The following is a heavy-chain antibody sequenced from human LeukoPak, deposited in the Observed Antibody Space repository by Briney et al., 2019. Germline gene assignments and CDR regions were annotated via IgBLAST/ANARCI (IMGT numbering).Heavy chain of an antibody. D-gene: IGHD6-19*01. CDR1: GGPISSYY. CDR3: ARDVAVAANWFDP. Sequence: KPSETLSLTCTVSGGPISSYYWSWIRQPAGKGLEWIGRIYTSGSTNYNPSLKSRVTMSVDTSKNQFSLKLSSVTAADTAVYYCARDVAVAANWFDPWAREPWSPSPQ. J-gene: IGHJ5*02. CDR2: IYTSGST. V-gene: IGHV4-4*07.